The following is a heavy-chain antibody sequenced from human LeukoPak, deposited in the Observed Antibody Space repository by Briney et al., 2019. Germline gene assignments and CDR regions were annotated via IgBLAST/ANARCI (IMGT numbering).Heavy chain of an antibody. Sequence: SETLSLTCTVSGGSINSGNYYWSWMRQPAGKGLEWIGYIYYSGSTNYNPSLKSRVTISVDTSKNQFSLKLSSVTAADTAVYYCARTGDSSGYYYGWFDPWGQGTLVTVSS. V-gene: IGHV4-61*10. CDR2: IYYSGST. D-gene: IGHD3-22*01. J-gene: IGHJ5*02. CDR1: GGSINSGNYY. CDR3: ARTGDSSGYYYGWFDP.